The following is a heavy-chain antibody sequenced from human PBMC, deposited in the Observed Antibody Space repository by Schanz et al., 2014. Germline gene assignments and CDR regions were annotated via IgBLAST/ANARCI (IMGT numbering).Heavy chain of an antibody. CDR1: GFNFNTYA. Sequence: AQLLESGGGLVQPGGSLRLACAASGFNFNTYAMSWVRQAPGKGLEWVANIGYDGSEKYYVDSVKGRFTISRDNSKDTLYLQMSGLTPEDTAVYYCARGPIPIQGVPMDFWGQGTLXTVSS. J-gene: IGHJ4*02. CDR3: ARGPIPIQGVPMDF. D-gene: IGHD3-10*01. V-gene: IGHV3-33*08. CDR2: IGYDGSEK.